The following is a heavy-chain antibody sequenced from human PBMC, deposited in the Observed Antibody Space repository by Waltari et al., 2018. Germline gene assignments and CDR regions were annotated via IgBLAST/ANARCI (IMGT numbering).Heavy chain of an antibody. CDR2: IYYSGSI. J-gene: IGHJ5*02. D-gene: IGHD5-12*01. CDR3: ARHWKRNGYRFDP. Sequence: QLQLQESGPGLVTPSGTLSLTCSVSGGSISSIRYYWGWIRQSPGKGLEWIGSIYYSGSIYYNPTLQSRVIISGDTSKNQFSLNLSSVTAADTAVYYCARHWKRNGYRFDPWGQGTRVTVSS. CDR1: GGSISSIRYY. V-gene: IGHV4-39*01.